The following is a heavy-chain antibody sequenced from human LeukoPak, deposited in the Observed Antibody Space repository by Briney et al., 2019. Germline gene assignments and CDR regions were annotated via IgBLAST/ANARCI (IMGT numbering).Heavy chain of an antibody. V-gene: IGHV4-39*07. CDR1: GGSISSSSYY. CDR2: IYYSGST. D-gene: IGHD1-20*01. CDR3: ARGRVNWNAVDAFDI. Sequence: PSETLSLTCTVSGGSISSSSYYWGWIRQPPGKGLEWIGSIYYSGSTYYNPSLKSRVTISVDTSKNQFSLKLSSVTAADTAVYYCARGRVNWNAVDAFDIWGQGTMVTVSS. J-gene: IGHJ3*02.